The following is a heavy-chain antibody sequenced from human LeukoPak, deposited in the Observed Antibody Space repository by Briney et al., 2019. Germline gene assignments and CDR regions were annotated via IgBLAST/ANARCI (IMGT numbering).Heavy chain of an antibody. J-gene: IGHJ6*04. D-gene: IGHD3-16*01. Sequence: PGGSLRLSCVVSGLTLSDQCMEWVRQAPGKGLEWVGRTTIKGNNYITEYAASVTGRFTISRDDSRNSVYLQMNSLKTEDTAVYYCARMTFGGMDVWGKGATVTVSS. V-gene: IGHV3-72*01. CDR3: ARMTFGGMDV. CDR2: TTIKGNNYIT. CDR1: GLTLSDQC.